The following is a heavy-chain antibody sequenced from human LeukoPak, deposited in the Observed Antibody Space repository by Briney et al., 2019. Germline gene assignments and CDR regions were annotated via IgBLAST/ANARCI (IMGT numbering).Heavy chain of an antibody. CDR3: ARVGWLPVPIDY. Sequence: GGSLRLSCAASGFTFSSHWMSWVSQAPGKGLEWVANIKQDGSEKYYVDSVKGRFTISRDNAKNSLYLQMNSLRAEDTAVYYCARVGWLPVPIDYWGQGTLVTVSS. J-gene: IGHJ4*02. V-gene: IGHV3-7*01. CDR2: IKQDGSEK. D-gene: IGHD6-19*01. CDR1: GFTFSSHW.